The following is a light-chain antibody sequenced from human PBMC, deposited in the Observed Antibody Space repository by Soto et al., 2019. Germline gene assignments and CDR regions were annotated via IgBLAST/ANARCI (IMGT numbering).Light chain of an antibody. CDR3: QHYGT. J-gene: IGKJ1*01. CDR2: KAS. V-gene: IGKV1-5*03. CDR1: QSIGSW. Sequence: DIQMTQSPSTLSASVGDRVTITCRASQSIGSWLAWYQQKPGKAPKLLIYKASSLESGVSSRFSGSGSGTEFTLTISTLQPDDFATYYCQHYGTFGQGTKVEIK.